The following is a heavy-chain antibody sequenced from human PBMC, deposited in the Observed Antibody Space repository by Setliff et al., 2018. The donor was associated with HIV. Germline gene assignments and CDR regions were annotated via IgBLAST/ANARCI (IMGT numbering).Heavy chain of an antibody. CDR1: GGSFSGYY. V-gene: IGHV4-34*01. Sequence: NPSETLSLTCAVYGGSFSGYYWSWIRQPPGKGLEWIGEINHSGSTNYNPSLKSRVTMSVDTSKNQFSLKLTSVTASDTAVYYCARDVPWGDYYYYMDVWGKGTTVTVSS. D-gene: IGHD3-16*01. CDR2: INHSGST. J-gene: IGHJ6*03. CDR3: ARDVPWGDYYYYMDV.